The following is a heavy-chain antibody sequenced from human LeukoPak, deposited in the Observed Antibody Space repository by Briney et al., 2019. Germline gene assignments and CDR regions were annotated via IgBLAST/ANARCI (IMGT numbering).Heavy chain of an antibody. CDR3: ARVGAYCGGDCYYSAFDI. D-gene: IGHD2-21*01. CDR2: IYYSGST. CDR1: GGSISGYY. J-gene: IGHJ3*02. V-gene: IGHV4-59*08. Sequence: SETLSLTCTVSGGSISGYYWSWIRQPPGKGLEWIGFIYYSGSTSYNPSLKSRVTISVDTSKNQFSLNLSSVTASDTAVYYCARVGAYCGGDCYYSAFDIWGQGTMVTVSS.